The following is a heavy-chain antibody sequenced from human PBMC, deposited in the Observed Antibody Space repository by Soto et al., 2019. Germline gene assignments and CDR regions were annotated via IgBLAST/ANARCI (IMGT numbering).Heavy chain of an antibody. J-gene: IGHJ4*02. CDR2: IRSKANSYAT. D-gene: IGHD3-22*01. CDR1: GFTVRGSA. Sequence: LRLSCEASGFTVRGSAMHWVRQASGKGLEWVGRIRSKANSYATAYAASVKGRFSISRDESKNTAYLQVNSLKTEDTAVYYCTSHSPDDMIRKWDQGPQVTV. V-gene: IGHV3-73*01. CDR3: TSHSPDDMIRK.